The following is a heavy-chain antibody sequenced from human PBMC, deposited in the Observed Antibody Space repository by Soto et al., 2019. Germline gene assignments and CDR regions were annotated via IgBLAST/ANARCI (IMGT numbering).Heavy chain of an antibody. CDR3: AHFPHYYSGGSCYSSYFDY. D-gene: IGHD2-15*01. CDR1: GFSLSTSGVG. V-gene: IGHV2-5*02. J-gene: IGHJ4*02. CDR2: IYWDDDK. Sequence: QITLKESGPTLVKPTQTLTLTCTFSGFSLSTSGVGVSWIRQPPGKALEWLALIYWDDDKRYSPSLKSRLTITKETSKNQVVLTMTNMDPVDTATYYCAHFPHYYSGGSCYSSYFDYWGQGTLVTVSS.